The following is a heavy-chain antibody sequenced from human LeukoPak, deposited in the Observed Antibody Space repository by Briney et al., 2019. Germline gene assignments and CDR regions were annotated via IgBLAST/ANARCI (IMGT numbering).Heavy chain of an antibody. CDR3: ARDRGYSSGFFDN. CDR1: GFFFSSYA. J-gene: IGHJ5*02. Sequence: PVGSLRLSCAASGFFFSSYAMSWVRQAPGKGLEWVSTISSIGDSTYYAGSVRGRFTIARDNSERRLFLQMKSLRADDTAVYYCARDRGYSSGFFDNWGQGIPVTVSS. CDR2: ISSIGDST. V-gene: IGHV3-23*01. D-gene: IGHD6-19*01.